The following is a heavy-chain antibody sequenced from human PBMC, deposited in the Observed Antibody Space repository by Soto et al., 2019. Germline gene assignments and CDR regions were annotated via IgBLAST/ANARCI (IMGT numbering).Heavy chain of an antibody. Sequence: GESLKISCKGSGYSFTSYWISWVRQMPGKGLEWMGRIDPSYSYTNYSPSFQGHVTISADKSISTAYLQWSSLKASDTAMYYCARQEGLAVAGVNYYGMDVCGQGTTVTVSS. V-gene: IGHV5-10-1*01. J-gene: IGHJ6*02. CDR1: GYSFTSYW. CDR3: ARQEGLAVAGVNYYGMDV. CDR2: IDPSYSYT. D-gene: IGHD6-19*01.